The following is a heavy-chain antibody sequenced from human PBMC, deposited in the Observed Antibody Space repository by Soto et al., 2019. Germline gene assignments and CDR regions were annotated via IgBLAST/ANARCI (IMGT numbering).Heavy chain of an antibody. Sequence: SQTLALTYAISGDSVSSDRAASNLSRQSPSRGLGRRGRTYYRSKWHNDYAVSVKRRITVSADTSNNQFSLRLKSVTPEDTAVYYCSREGFLGIYSAYNWFDPWGQGTLVTVSS. CDR1: GDSVSSDRAA. CDR3: SREGFLGIYSAYNWFDP. J-gene: IGHJ5*02. V-gene: IGHV6-1*01. D-gene: IGHD3-3*01. CDR2: TYYRSKWHN.